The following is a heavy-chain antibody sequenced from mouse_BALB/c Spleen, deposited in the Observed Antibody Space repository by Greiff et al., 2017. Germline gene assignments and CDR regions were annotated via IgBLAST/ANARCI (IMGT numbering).Heavy chain of an antibody. CDR3: ARPDSSGYLAWFAY. J-gene: IGHJ3*01. CDR2: IWAGGST. Sequence: QVQLQQSGPGLVAPSQSLSITCTVSGFSLTSYGVHWVRQPPGKGLEWLGVIWAGGSTNYNSALMSRLSISKDNSKSQVFLKMNSLQTDDTAMYYCARPDSSGYLAWFAYWGQGTLVTVSA. CDR1: GFSLTSYG. V-gene: IGHV2-9*02. D-gene: IGHD3-2*01.